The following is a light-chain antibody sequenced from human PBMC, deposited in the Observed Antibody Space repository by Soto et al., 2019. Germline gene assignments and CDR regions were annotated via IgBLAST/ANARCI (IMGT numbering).Light chain of an antibody. J-gene: IGLJ1*01. Sequence: QSVLTQPPSVSGAPGQRVTISCTGSSSNIGAGYDVHWYQQLPGTAPKLLIYGNSNRPSGVPDRFSGSKSGTSASLAITGLQAEDEADYYCQPYDSNLSALYVFGTGTKVTV. CDR1: SSNIGAGYD. V-gene: IGLV1-40*01. CDR2: GNS. CDR3: QPYDSNLSALYV.